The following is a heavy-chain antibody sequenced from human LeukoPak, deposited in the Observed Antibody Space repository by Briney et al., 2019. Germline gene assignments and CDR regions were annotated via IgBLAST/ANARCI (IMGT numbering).Heavy chain of an antibody. CDR1: GFTFSSYA. CDR3: AKDPLSDSGGY. Sequence: GGSLRLSCAASGFTFSSYAMSWARQAPGKGLEWVSAISGSGGSTYYADSVKGRFTISRDNSKNTLYLQMNSLRAEDTAVYYCAKDPLSDSGGYWGQGTLVTVSS. V-gene: IGHV3-23*01. D-gene: IGHD3-22*01. J-gene: IGHJ4*02. CDR2: ISGSGGST.